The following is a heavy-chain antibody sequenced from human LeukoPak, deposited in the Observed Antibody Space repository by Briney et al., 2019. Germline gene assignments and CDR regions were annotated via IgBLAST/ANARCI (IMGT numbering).Heavy chain of an antibody. CDR2: ISAYNGNT. CDR1: GYTFTSYG. D-gene: IGHD4-17*01. CDR3: ARDAVGYGDYPSNWFDP. V-gene: IGHV1-18*01. J-gene: IGHJ5*02. Sequence: ASVKVSCKASGYTFTSYGISWVRQAPGQGLEWMGWISAYNGNTNYAQKLQGRVTMTTDTSTSTAYRELRSLRSDDTAVYYCARDAVGYGDYPSNWFDPWGQGTLVTVSS.